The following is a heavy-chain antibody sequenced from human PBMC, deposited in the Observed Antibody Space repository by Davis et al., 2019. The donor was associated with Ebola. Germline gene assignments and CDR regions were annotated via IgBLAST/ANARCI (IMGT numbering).Heavy chain of an antibody. CDR1: GFTFHDYA. J-gene: IGHJ4*02. Sequence: SLKISCAASGFTFHDYAMYWVRQAPGKGLEWVSGLTWNSGGIAYADSVKGRFTISRDNAKKSLYLQMNGLRPEDTALYYCTKGTYYHESSGYYLLPQPFDYWGQGTPVTVSS. D-gene: IGHD3-22*01. CDR2: LTWNSGGI. V-gene: IGHV3-9*01. CDR3: TKGTYYHESSGYYLLPQPFDY.